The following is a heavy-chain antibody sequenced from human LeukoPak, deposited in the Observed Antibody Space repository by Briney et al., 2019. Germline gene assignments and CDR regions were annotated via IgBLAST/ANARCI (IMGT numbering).Heavy chain of an antibody. CDR3: AKSGHSDAFDI. CDR1: GFTFSSYS. J-gene: IGHJ3*02. Sequence: GGSLRLSCAASGFTFSSYSMNWVRQAPGKGLEWVSAISGSAISTYYADSVKGRFIISRDNSKNTLYLQMNTLRAEDTAVYYCAKSGHSDAFDIWGQGTMVTVSS. V-gene: IGHV3-23*01. CDR2: ISGSAIST. D-gene: IGHD6-25*01.